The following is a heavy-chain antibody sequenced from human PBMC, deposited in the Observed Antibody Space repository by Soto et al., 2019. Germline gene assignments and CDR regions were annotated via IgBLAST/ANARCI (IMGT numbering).Heavy chain of an antibody. CDR3: ARGRIAAAGQYYYYGMDV. V-gene: IGHV1-69*13. Sequence: ASVKVSCKASGGTFSSYAISWVRQAPGQGLEWMGGIIPIFGTANYAQKFQGRVTITADESTSTAYMELSSLRSEDTAVYYCARGRIAAAGQYYYYGMDVWGQGTTVTVSS. J-gene: IGHJ6*02. CDR2: IIPIFGTA. CDR1: GGTFSSYA. D-gene: IGHD6-13*01.